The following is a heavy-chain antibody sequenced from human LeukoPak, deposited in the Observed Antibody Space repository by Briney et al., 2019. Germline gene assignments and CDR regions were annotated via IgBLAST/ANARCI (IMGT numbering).Heavy chain of an antibody. J-gene: IGHJ4*02. CDR2: IFYSGST. D-gene: IGHD3-16*02. Sequence: NPSETLSLTCTVSGGSISSYYWSWIRQPPGKGLEWIGYIFYSGSTNYNPSLKSRVTMSVDTSKNQFSLTLISVTAADTAVYYCARHPPTFGGLVALDYWGQGTLVTVSS. CDR3: ARHPPTFGGLVALDY. CDR1: GGSISSYY. V-gene: IGHV4-59*01.